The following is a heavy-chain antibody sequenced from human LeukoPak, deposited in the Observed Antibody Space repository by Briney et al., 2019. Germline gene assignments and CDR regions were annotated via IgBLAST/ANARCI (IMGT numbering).Heavy chain of an antibody. CDR2: IKQDGSET. Sequence: GGSLRLSCAASGFSFINYWMGWVRQAPGKGLEYVGNIKQDGSETYYVDSLRGRFTISRDNAKNSLYLQMNSLRAEDTAVYYCVRDDRSDSGYYYDNYWGQGTLVTASS. D-gene: IGHD3-16*01. J-gene: IGHJ4*02. CDR1: GFSFINYW. CDR3: VRDDRSDSGYYYDNY. V-gene: IGHV3-7*01.